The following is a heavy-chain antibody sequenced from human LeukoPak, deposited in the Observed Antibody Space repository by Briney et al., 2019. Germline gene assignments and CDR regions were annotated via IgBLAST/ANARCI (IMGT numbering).Heavy chain of an antibody. D-gene: IGHD1-1*01. J-gene: IGHJ3*01. Sequence: ASVKVSCKTSGFTFSDFYIHWVRQAPGQGLEWMGRSNPNSGGTNFAQQFQGKGTMTSDTSTATAYMELSSLRSDDTAVYYCARALSPAIFRTTGSLRGPYRLLPYDAIDVWGQGTMVTVSS. CDR3: ARALSPAIFRTTGSLRGPYRLLPYDAIDV. CDR2: SNPNSGGT. CDR1: GFTFSDFY. V-gene: IGHV1-2*06.